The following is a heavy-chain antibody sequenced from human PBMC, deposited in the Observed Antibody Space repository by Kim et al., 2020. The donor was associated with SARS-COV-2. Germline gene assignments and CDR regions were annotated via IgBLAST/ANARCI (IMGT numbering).Heavy chain of an antibody. CDR2: IIPIFGTA. Sequence: SVKVSCKASGGTFSSYAISWVRQAPGQGLEWMGGIIPIFGTANYAQKFQGRVTITADESTSTAYMELSSLRSEDTAVYYCARDYHDRGYYYGMDVWGQGTTVTVSS. V-gene: IGHV1-69*13. D-gene: IGHD2-2*01. J-gene: IGHJ6*02. CDR3: ARDYHDRGYYYGMDV. CDR1: GGTFSSYA.